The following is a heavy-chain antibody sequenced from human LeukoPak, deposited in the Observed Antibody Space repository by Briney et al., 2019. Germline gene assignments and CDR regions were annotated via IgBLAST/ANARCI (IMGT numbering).Heavy chain of an antibody. CDR3: ARGITIFGVDYYGMDV. Sequence: ASETLSLTCTVSGGSISSGGYYWSWIRQHPGKGLEWIVYIYYSGSTYYNPSLKSRVTISVDTSKNQFSLKLSSVTAADTAVYYCARGITIFGVDYYGMDVWGQGTTVTVSS. CDR2: IYYSGST. D-gene: IGHD3-3*01. CDR1: GGSISSGGYY. J-gene: IGHJ6*02. V-gene: IGHV4-31*03.